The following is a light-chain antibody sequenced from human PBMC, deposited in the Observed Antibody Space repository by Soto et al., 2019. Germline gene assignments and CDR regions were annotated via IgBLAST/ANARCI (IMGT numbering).Light chain of an antibody. J-gene: IGKJ1*01. Sequence: VLTHSPVTLSLSPGESAAISCRASQSFRGLLAWYQQKPGQAPRLLIYGASTRATGIPARFSGSGSGTEFTLTISSLQSEDFAVYYCQQYNNWPRTLGQGTKVDIK. CDR3: QQYNNWPRT. CDR1: QSFRGL. V-gene: IGKV3-15*01. CDR2: GAS.